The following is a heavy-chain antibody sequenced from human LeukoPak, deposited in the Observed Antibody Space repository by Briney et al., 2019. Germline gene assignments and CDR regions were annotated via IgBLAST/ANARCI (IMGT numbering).Heavy chain of an antibody. CDR1: GGTFSSYA. CDR3: ARDRGDGYNSVYQH. Sequence: GASVKVSCKASGGTFSSYAISWVRQAPGQGLEWMGRIIPILGIANYAQKFQGRVTITADKSTSTAYMELSSLRSEDTAVYYCARDRGDGYNSVYQHWGQGTLVTVSS. J-gene: IGHJ1*01. D-gene: IGHD5-24*01. CDR2: IIPILGIA. V-gene: IGHV1-69*04.